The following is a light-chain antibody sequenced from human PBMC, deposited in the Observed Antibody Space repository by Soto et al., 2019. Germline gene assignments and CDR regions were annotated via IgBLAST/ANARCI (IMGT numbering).Light chain of an antibody. Sequence: IVLAQSPGTLSLSPGERATLSCRARHHINSDYLTWYQQKPGQAPKLLIYAASSVATGIPDRFSGSGSETDFTLTINRLEPEDFAVYYCQHYGNSRITFGQGTRLEIK. J-gene: IGKJ5*01. CDR3: QHYGNSRIT. CDR2: AAS. CDR1: HHINSDY. V-gene: IGKV3-20*01.